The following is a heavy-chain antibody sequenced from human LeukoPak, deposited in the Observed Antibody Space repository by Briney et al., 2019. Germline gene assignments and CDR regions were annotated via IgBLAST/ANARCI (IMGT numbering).Heavy chain of an antibody. Sequence: GGSLRLSCAASGFTFSTSWMSWVRQAPGRGLEWVANIKQDGSDKYYVDSVKVRFTISRDNAKNSLYLQMNYLRAEDTAVYYCARFRDDYVWGSYTPPKDFDYWGQGSLVTVSS. CDR1: GFTFSTSW. V-gene: IGHV3-7*01. CDR2: IKQDGSDK. D-gene: IGHD3-16*01. CDR3: ARFRDDYVWGSYTPPKDFDY. J-gene: IGHJ4*02.